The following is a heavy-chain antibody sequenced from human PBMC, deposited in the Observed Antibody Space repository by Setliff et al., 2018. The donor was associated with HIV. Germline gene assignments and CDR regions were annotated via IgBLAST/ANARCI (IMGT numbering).Heavy chain of an antibody. D-gene: IGHD3-22*01. CDR3: ARVGYYDSSFDY. Sequence: NPSETLSLTCDVYGGSFSGYYWSWIRQPPGKGLEWIGKINHSGSTNYNPSLKSRVTISVDTSKNQFSLKLSSVTAADTAVYYCARVGYYDSSFDYWGQGTLVTVSS. V-gene: IGHV4-34*01. J-gene: IGHJ4*02. CDR2: INHSGST. CDR1: GGSFSGYY.